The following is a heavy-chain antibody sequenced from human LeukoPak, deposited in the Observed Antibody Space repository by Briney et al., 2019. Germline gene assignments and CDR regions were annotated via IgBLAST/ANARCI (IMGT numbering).Heavy chain of an antibody. CDR2: IYYSGST. CDR3: ARDPYETRGILTGYYRANYYYYYMDV. V-gene: IGHV4-39*07. J-gene: IGHJ6*03. Sequence: PSETLSLICTVSGGSISSSSYYWAWIRQPPGKGLEWIGSIYYSGSTYYNPSLKSRVTISVDTSKNQFSLKLSSVTAADTAVYYCARDPYETRGILTGYYRANYYYYYMDVWGKGTTVTVSS. D-gene: IGHD3-9*01. CDR1: GGSISSSSYY.